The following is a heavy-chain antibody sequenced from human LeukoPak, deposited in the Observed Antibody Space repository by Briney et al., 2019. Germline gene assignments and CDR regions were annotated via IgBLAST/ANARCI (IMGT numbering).Heavy chain of an antibody. V-gene: IGHV1-69*13. J-gene: IGHJ4*02. CDR1: GGTFSSYA. D-gene: IGHD6-6*01. Sequence: SVKVSCKASGGTFSSYAISWVRQAPGQGLEWMGGIIPIFGTANYAQKFQGRVTITADESASPAYMELSSLRSEDTAVYYCASSSSSHYYFDYWGQGTLVTVSS. CDR2: IIPIFGTA. CDR3: ASSSSSHYYFDY.